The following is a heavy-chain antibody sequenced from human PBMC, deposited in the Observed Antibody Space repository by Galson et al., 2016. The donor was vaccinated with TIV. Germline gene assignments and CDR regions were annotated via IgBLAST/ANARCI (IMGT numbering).Heavy chain of an antibody. CDR2: FIALFGTP. CDR3: AKDLNTAIDTYHQYSGMDF. D-gene: IGHD5-18*01. J-gene: IGHJ6*02. V-gene: IGHV1-69*13. Sequence: SVKVSCKASGDTFLSYPFNWVRQDPGQGLEWMGGFIALFGTPNYAQKFQGRVTITADESTSTVHMELSSLRSEDTAVYYCAKDLNTAIDTYHQYSGMDFWGQGTTVTVSS. CDR1: GDTFLSYP.